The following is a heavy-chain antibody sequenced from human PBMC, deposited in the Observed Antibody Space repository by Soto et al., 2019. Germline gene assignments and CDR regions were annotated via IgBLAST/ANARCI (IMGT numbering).Heavy chain of an antibody. CDR3: ARYRREAVAGYTLDK. CDR1: GGSISSNY. Sequence: SETLSLTCTVSGGSISSNYWTWIRQPPGKGLEWIGYVYNSGSTNYNPSLKSRVTISEDTSKSQFSLKVNSMTAADTAVYYCARYRREAVAGYTLDKWGQGILVTVYS. CDR2: VYNSGST. J-gene: IGHJ4*02. D-gene: IGHD6-13*01. V-gene: IGHV4-59*01.